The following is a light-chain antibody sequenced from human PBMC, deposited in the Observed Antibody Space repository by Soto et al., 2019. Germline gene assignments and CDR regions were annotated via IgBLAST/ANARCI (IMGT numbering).Light chain of an antibody. CDR3: QTWGTGIHWV. Sequence: QPVLTQSPSASASPGASVKLTCTLSSGHSSYAIAWHQQQPEKGPRYLMKLNSDGSHSKGDGIPDRFSGSSSGAERYLTISSLQSEDEADYYCQTWGTGIHWVFGGGTKLTVL. CDR1: SGHSSYA. CDR2: LNSDGSH. J-gene: IGLJ3*02. V-gene: IGLV4-69*01.